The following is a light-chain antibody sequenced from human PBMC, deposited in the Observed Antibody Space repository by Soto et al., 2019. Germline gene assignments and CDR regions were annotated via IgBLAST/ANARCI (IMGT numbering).Light chain of an antibody. CDR3: QKYNSAPCT. CDR1: QGISNY. V-gene: IGKV1-27*01. J-gene: IGKJ3*01. CDR2: AAS. Sequence: DIKMTQSPSSLSASVGDRVTITCRASQGISNYLAWYQQKPGKVPKLLIYAASTLQSGVPSRFSGSGSGTAFTLTISSLQPKDVATYYCQKYNSAPCTFGPRTKVDIK.